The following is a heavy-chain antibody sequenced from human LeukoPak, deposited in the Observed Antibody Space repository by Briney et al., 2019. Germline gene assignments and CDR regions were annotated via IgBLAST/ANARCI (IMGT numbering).Heavy chain of an antibody. CDR1: GFTVSSNY. Sequence: GGSLRLSCAASGFTVSSNYMSWVRQAPGKGLEWVSVIYSGGSTYYADSVEGRFTISRDNSKNTLYLQMNSLRAEDTAVYYCAREGQLVPYYYYMDVWGKGTTVTVSS. J-gene: IGHJ6*03. D-gene: IGHD6-6*01. V-gene: IGHV3-66*02. CDR2: IYSGGST. CDR3: AREGQLVPYYYYMDV.